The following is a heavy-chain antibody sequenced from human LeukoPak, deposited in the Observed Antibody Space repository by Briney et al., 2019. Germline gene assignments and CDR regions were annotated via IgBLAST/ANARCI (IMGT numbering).Heavy chain of an antibody. CDR1: GFTVRTFY. J-gene: IGHJ4*02. Sequence: GGSLRLSCAASGFTVRTFYMAWVRRAPGKGLECVSVISSAGATDYADSVKGRFTFSRDISKNMLYLQMNSLRPDDTAVYYCAKDAHNWGLDYWGQGALVTVSS. V-gene: IGHV3-66*02. CDR3: AKDAHNWGLDY. CDR2: ISSAGAT. D-gene: IGHD7-27*01.